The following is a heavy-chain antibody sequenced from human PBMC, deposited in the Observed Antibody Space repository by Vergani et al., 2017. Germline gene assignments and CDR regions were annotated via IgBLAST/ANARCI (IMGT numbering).Heavy chain of an antibody. Sequence: QVQLQESGPGLVKPSETLSLTCTVSGGSISCYYWSWIRQPPGKGLEWIGYIYYSGSTNYNPSLKSRVTISVDTSKNQFSLKLSSVTAADTAVYYCAREKLNYDILTGYYNYGMDVWGQGTTVTVSS. CDR3: AREKLNYDILTGYYNYGMDV. CDR2: IYYSGST. CDR1: GGSISCYY. D-gene: IGHD3-9*01. J-gene: IGHJ6*02. V-gene: IGHV4-59*01.